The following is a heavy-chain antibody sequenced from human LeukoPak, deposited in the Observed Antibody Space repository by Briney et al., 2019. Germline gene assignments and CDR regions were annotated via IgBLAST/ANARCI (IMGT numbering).Heavy chain of an antibody. CDR1: GFTFSSYA. CDR3: ARDVQAYCGGDCYSPNDAFDI. Sequence: GGSLRLSCAASGFTFSSYAMHWVRQAPGKGLEWVAVITYDGSNKYYADSVKGRFTISRDNSKNTLYLQMNSLRAEDTAVYYCARDVQAYCGGDCYSPNDAFDIWGQGTMVTVSS. J-gene: IGHJ3*02. CDR2: ITYDGSNK. D-gene: IGHD2-21*01. V-gene: IGHV3-30-3*01.